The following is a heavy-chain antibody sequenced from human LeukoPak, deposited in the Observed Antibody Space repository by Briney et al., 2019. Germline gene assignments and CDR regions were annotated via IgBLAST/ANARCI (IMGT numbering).Heavy chain of an antibody. CDR2: ISGSGGST. J-gene: IGHJ3*02. Sequence: GGSLRLSCAASGFTFSSYAMHWVRQAPGKGLEWVSAISGSGGSTFYADSVKGRFTVSRDNSKNTLYLQMNSLRAEDTAVYYCARDRNWGAYDIWGQGTMVTVSS. V-gene: IGHV3-23*01. CDR3: ARDRNWGAYDI. D-gene: IGHD7-27*01. CDR1: GFTFSSYA.